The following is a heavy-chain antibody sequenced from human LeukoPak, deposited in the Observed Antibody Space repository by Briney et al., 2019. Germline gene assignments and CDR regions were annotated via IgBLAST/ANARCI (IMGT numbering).Heavy chain of an antibody. V-gene: IGHV1-69*05. CDR2: IIPIFGTA. J-gene: IGHJ4*02. CDR1: GGTFSSYA. D-gene: IGHD3-22*01. CDR3: AGASISLTYYYDSSGFDYFDY. Sequence: ASVKVSCKASGGTFSSYAISWVRQAPGQGLEWMGRIIPIFGTANYAQKFQGRVTITTDESTSKAYMEPSSLRSEDTAVYYCAGASISLTYYYDSSGFDYFDYWGQGTLVTVSS.